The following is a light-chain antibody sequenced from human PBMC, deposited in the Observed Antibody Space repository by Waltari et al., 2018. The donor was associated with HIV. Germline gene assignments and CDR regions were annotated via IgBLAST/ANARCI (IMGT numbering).Light chain of an antibody. CDR2: DAS. Sequence: EIVLTQSPATLSLSPGERATLSCGASQSVSSSYLAWYQQKPGLAPRLLISDASSRATGIPDRFSGSGSGTDFTLTISRLEPEDFAVYYCQQYDSSPRTFGQGTKVEIK. J-gene: IGKJ1*01. CDR1: QSVSSSY. CDR3: QQYDSSPRT. V-gene: IGKV3D-20*01.